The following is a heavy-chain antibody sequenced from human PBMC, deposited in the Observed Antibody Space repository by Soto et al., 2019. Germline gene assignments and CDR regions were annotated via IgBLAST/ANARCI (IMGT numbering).Heavy chain of an antibody. Sequence: GGSLRLSCAASGFTFSSYAMSWVRQAPGKGLEWVSAISGSGGSTYYADSVKGRFTISRDNSKNTLYLQMNSLRAEDTAVYYCAKDSPTESPDYGDYEANYWYFDLWGRGTLVTVSS. D-gene: IGHD4-17*01. J-gene: IGHJ2*01. CDR3: AKDSPTESPDYGDYEANYWYFDL. CDR2: ISGSGGST. V-gene: IGHV3-23*01. CDR1: GFTFSSYA.